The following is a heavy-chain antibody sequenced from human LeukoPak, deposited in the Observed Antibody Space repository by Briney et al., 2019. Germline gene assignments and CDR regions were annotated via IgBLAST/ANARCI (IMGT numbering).Heavy chain of an antibody. Sequence: ASAKVSCKASGYTFTSYYMHWVRQAPGQGLEWMGIINPSGGSTSYAQKFQGRVTMTRDTSTSTVYMELSSLRAEDTAVYYCAKGGKWDVTPFDYWGQGTLVTVSS. CDR1: GYTFTSYY. CDR2: INPSGGST. CDR3: AKGGKWDVTPFDY. D-gene: IGHD1-26*01. J-gene: IGHJ4*02. V-gene: IGHV1-46*01.